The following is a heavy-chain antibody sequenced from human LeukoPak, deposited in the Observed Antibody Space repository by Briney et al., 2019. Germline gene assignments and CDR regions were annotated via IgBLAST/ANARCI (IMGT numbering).Heavy chain of an antibody. J-gene: IGHJ4*02. CDR1: GFTFSSYA. V-gene: IGHV3-30*04. D-gene: IGHD3-10*01. CDR2: ISYDGSNK. Sequence: QAGGSLRLSCAASGFTFSSYAMHWVRQAPGKGLEWVAVISYDGSNKYYADSVKGRFTIPRDNSKNTLYLQMNSLRAEDTAVYYCARSTMVRGVIFDYWGQGTLVTVSS. CDR3: ARSTMVRGVIFDY.